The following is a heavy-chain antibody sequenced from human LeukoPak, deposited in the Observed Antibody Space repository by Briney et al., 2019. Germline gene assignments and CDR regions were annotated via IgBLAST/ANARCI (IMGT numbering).Heavy chain of an antibody. Sequence: PSETLSLTCTVSGGSISSYYWSWIRQPPGKGLEWIGYIYYSGSTNYNPSLKSRVTISVDTSKNQFSLKLSSVTAADTAVYYCARRHASGWYGFFFDYWGQGTLVTVSS. J-gene: IGHJ4*02. CDR3: ARRHASGWYGFFFDY. D-gene: IGHD6-19*01. CDR2: IYYSGST. V-gene: IGHV4-59*08. CDR1: GGSISSYY.